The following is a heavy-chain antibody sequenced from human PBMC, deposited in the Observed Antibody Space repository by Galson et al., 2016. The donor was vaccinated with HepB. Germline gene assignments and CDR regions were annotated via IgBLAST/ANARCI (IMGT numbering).Heavy chain of an antibody. V-gene: IGHV1-69*01. Sequence: CKVSGGTFNSYVITWVRQAPGQGLEWMGGIIPMFRTPNYGPKFQGRVTFIADESTDTVYMELSRLRPEDTAMYYCARRGRWLQWADYFHPRGQGTQVTVSS. CDR2: IIPMFRTP. CDR3: ARRGRWLQWADYFHP. D-gene: IGHD5-24*01. J-gene: IGHJ1*01. CDR1: GGTFNSYV.